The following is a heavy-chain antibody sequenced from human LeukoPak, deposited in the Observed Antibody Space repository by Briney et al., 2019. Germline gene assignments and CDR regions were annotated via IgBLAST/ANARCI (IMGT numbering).Heavy chain of an antibody. J-gene: IGHJ2*01. D-gene: IGHD2-21*02. CDR2: VVNSGSIT. CDR1: GFTFSTYA. CDR3: AAAMTEYWYLDL. V-gene: IGHV3-23*05. Sequence: PGGSLRLSCAASGFTFSTYAMSWVRQAPGKGLEWVSGVVNSGSITYYVDSVKGRFTISRDNSKNMLWLQMNSLRAEDTAVYYCAAAMTEYWYLDLWGRGTLVTVSS.